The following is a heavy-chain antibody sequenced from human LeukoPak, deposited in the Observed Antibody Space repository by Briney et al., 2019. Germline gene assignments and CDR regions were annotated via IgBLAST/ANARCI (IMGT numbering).Heavy chain of an antibody. CDR2: ISDSGANT. D-gene: IGHD5-24*01. Sequence: GGSLRLSCAASGFTFSSYAISWVRQAPGKGLEWVSIISDSGANTYYADSVKGRYTISRDNSKNTLYLQVNSLRAEDTAVYYCAKDREMATMRVQDYWGQGTLVTVFS. V-gene: IGHV3-23*01. CDR3: AKDREMATMRVQDY. J-gene: IGHJ4*02. CDR1: GFTFSSYA.